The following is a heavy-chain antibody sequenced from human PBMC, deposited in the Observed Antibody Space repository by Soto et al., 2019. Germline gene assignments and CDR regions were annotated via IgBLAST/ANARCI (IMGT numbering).Heavy chain of an antibody. J-gene: IGHJ6*02. CDR1: GYTFTSYA. Sequence: ASVKVSCKASGYTFTSYAMHWVRRAPGQRLEWMGWINAGNGNTKYSQKFQGRVTITRDTSASTAYMELSSLKSEDTAVYYCASAVGILTGYENKDYYYGMDVWGQGTTVTVSS. CDR2: INAGNGNT. D-gene: IGHD3-9*01. V-gene: IGHV1-3*01. CDR3: ASAVGILTGYENKDYYYGMDV.